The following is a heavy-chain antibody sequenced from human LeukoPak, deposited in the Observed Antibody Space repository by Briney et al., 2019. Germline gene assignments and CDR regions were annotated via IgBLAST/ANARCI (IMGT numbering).Heavy chain of an antibody. CDR2: INHSGST. J-gene: IGHJ4*02. CDR3: ARGRVTPDY. CDR1: GGSISSSSYY. V-gene: IGHV4-39*07. Sequence: SETLSLTCTVSGGSISSSSYYWSCIRQPPGKGLEWIGEINHSGSTNYNPSLKSRVTISVDTSKNQFSLKLSSVTAADTAVYYCARGRVTPDYWGQGTLVTVSS. D-gene: IGHD2-21*02.